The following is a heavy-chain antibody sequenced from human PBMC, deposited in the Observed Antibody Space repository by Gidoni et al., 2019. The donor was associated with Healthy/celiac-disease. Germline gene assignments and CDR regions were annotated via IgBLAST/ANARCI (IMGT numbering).Heavy chain of an antibody. J-gene: IGHJ6*02. CDR1: GFTCSAYY. D-gene: IGHD5-18*01. CDR3: ARDRIRYSYRLLDYYYGMDV. Sequence: QVQLVESGGGLVKPGGSLRLSCAASGFTCSAYYMTWIRQAPGKGLEWVSYISSSGSTIYYADSVKGRFTISRDNAKNSLYLKMNSLRAEDTAVYYCARDRIRYSYRLLDYYYGMDVWGQGTTVTVSS. V-gene: IGHV3-11*01. CDR2: ISSSGSTI.